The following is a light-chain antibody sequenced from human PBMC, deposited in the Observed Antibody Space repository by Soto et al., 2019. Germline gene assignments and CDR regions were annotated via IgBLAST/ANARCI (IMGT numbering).Light chain of an antibody. CDR1: QGISNY. Sequence: DIQMTQSPSSLSASVGDRVTITCRASQGISNYLAWYQQKPGTVPKLLIYAASTLKSGVPSRFSGSGSGTDFTLTISSLQPEDVATYYCQKYNSAPQTFGQGTKVEIK. CDR3: QKYNSAPQT. J-gene: IGKJ1*01. V-gene: IGKV1-27*01. CDR2: AAS.